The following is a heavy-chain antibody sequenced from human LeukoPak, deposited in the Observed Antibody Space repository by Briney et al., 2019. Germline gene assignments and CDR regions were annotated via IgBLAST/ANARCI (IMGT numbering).Heavy chain of an antibody. CDR1: GYTFTNYA. D-gene: IGHD3/OR15-3a*01. V-gene: IGHV1-18*01. J-gene: IGHJ6*03. CDR2: ISAYNGNT. CDR3: ARVLQEGSMGLAPGYYYYYMDV. Sequence: GASVKVSCKASGYTFTNYAVSWVQQAPGQGLEYMGYISAYNGNTNYAQNFRGRVTMTRDTSTSTVYMELSSLRSEDTAVYYCARVLQEGSMGLAPGYYYYYMDVWGKGTTVTVSS.